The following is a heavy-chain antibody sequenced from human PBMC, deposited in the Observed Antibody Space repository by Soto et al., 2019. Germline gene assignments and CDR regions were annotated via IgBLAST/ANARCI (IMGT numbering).Heavy chain of an antibody. Sequence: ASVEVSCKASGYAFTSYYIFWVRQAPGQGLEWLGILNTGNGATWFAQKFQGRVTMTRDTSTSTVYMQLSSLRSEDTAVYYCARGGTGESWWGADGYWGPGSLVTV. V-gene: IGHV1-46*01. CDR1: GYAFTSYY. CDR3: ARGGTGESWWGADGY. J-gene: IGHJ4*02. CDR2: LNTGNGAT. D-gene: IGHD2-8*02.